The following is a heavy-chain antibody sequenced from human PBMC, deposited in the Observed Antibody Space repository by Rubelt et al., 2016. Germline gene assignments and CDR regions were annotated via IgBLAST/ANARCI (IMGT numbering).Heavy chain of an antibody. CDR1: GYTFTSYG. Sequence: QVQLVQSGAEVKKPGASVKVSCKASGYTFTSYGISWVRQAPGQGLEWMGWISAYNGNTNYAQKLQGRVTMTTDTSTSTAYMERRSLRSDDTAVYYCARVISGVEYSSSWHFDYWGQGTLVTVSS. J-gene: IGHJ4*02. CDR2: ISAYNGNT. CDR3: ARVISGVEYSSSWHFDY. D-gene: IGHD6-13*01. V-gene: IGHV1-18*01.